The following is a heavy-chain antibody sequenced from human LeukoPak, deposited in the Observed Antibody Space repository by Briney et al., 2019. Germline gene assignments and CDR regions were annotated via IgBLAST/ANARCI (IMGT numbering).Heavy chain of an antibody. CDR3: ATDRGIAAAGALDX. CDR2: VDPEDGET. Sequence: ASVKVSCKVSGYTFTDYYMHWVQQAPGKGLEWMGLVDPEDGETIYAEKFQGRVTITADTSTDTAYMELSSLRSEDTAVYYCATDRGIAAAGALDXWGQGTLVTVS. CDR1: GYTFTDYY. D-gene: IGHD6-13*01. J-gene: IGHJ4*02. V-gene: IGHV1-69-2*01.